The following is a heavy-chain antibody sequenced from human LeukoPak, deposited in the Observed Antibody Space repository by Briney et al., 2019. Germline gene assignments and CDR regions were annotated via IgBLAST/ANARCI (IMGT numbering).Heavy chain of an antibody. Sequence: ASVKVSCKASGYTFTRFGITWVRQAPGQGLEWMGWISGYNGYTHYAQNLQGRVTMITDTSANTAYMELRSLRSDDTAMYYCARDRGRYDSSGYYPPLFDYWGQGTLVTVSS. CDR3: ARDRGRYDSSGYYPPLFDY. CDR1: GYTFTRFG. D-gene: IGHD3-22*01. CDR2: ISGYNGYT. V-gene: IGHV1-18*01. J-gene: IGHJ4*02.